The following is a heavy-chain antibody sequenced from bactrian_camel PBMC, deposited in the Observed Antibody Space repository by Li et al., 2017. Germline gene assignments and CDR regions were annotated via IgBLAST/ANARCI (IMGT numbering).Heavy chain of an antibody. CDR2: IDSDGK. Sequence: HVQLVESGGGLVQAGGSLKLSCVASQFTFSSSRSRMGWFRQAPGKDREGVAHIDSDGKLYAESLKGRSTISTDDANNTLDLQIDSLQPEDTAMYYCAVLSQFNHCRGVLVGIWQQYASWGQGTQVTVS. D-gene: IGHD5*01. CDR3: AVLSQFNHCRGVLVGIWQQYAS. J-gene: IGHJ4*01. V-gene: IGHV3S55*01. CDR1: QFTFSSSRSR.